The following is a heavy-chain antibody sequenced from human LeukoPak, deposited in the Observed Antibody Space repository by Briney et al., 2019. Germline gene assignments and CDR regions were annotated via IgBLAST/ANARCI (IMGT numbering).Heavy chain of an antibody. V-gene: IGHV3-21*01. CDR1: GFTFSSYS. Sequence: GGSLRLSGAASGFTFSSYSMNWVRQAPGKGLEWVSSISSSSSYIYYADSVKGRFTISRDNAKNSLYLQMNSLRAEDTAVYYCARDYRITMIVLVRNDAFDIWGQGTMVTVSS. CDR3: ARDYRITMIVLVRNDAFDI. D-gene: IGHD3-22*01. CDR2: ISSSSSYI. J-gene: IGHJ3*02.